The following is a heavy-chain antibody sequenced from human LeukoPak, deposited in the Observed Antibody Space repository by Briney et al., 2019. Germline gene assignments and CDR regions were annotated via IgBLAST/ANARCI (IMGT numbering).Heavy chain of an antibody. CDR2: ISERGGST. CDR1: GISLTNYA. V-gene: IGHV3-23*01. Sequence: GGSLRLSCVVSGISLTNYAMTWVRQAPGKGLEWVSYISERGGSTTYADSVKGRFTISRDNAKNSLYLQMNSLRAEDTAVYYCARDPVAVEYFDYWGQGTLVTVSS. J-gene: IGHJ4*02. CDR3: ARDPVAVEYFDY. D-gene: IGHD6-19*01.